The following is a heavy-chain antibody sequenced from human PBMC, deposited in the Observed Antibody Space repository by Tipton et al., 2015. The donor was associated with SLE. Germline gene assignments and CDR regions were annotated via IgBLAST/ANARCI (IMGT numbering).Heavy chain of an antibody. CDR3: VRGGPEGWL. D-gene: IGHD5-12*01. Sequence: QLVQSGGGLVQPGGSLKLSCAASGFTFSNSWMQWVRQAPGMGLVWVSHISTDGNTTNYADSVKGRFTISRDNAKNTLYLQMNSLRADDTAVYYCVRGGPEGWLWGQGTLVTVSS. CDR1: GFTFSNSW. J-gene: IGHJ4*02. V-gene: IGHV3-74*02. CDR2: ISTDGNTT.